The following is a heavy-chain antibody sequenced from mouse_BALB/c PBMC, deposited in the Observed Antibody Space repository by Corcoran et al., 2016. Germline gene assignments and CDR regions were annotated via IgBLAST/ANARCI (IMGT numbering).Heavy chain of an antibody. D-gene: IGHD2-13*01. J-gene: IGHJ4*01. V-gene: IGHV3-6*02. CDR1: GYSITSGYY. Sequence: DVQLQESGPGLVKPSQSLSLTCSVTGYSITSGYYWNWIRQFPGNKLEWMGYISYDGSNNYNPSLKNRISITRDTSKNQFFLKLNSVTTEDTATYYCAREGLDYAMDYWGQGTSVTVSS. CDR2: ISYDGSN. CDR3: AREGLDYAMDY.